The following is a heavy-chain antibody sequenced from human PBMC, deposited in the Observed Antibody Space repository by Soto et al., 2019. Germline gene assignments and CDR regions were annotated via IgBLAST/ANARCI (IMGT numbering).Heavy chain of an antibody. CDR3: AIRGYSYGYDYYYGMDV. V-gene: IGHV1-69*13. CDR1: GGTFSSYA. J-gene: IGHJ6*02. Sequence: SVKVSCKASGGTFSSYAISWVRQAPGQGLEWMGGIIPIFGTANYAQKFQGRVTITADESTSTAYMELSSLRSEDTAVYYCAIRGYSYGYDYYYGMDVWGQGTTVTVSS. D-gene: IGHD5-18*01. CDR2: IIPIFGTA.